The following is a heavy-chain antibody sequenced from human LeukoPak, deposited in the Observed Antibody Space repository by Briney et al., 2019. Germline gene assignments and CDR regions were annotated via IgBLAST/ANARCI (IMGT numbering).Heavy chain of an antibody. CDR1: GGSFSGYY. CDR3: ARGLEVGARARGAFDI. V-gene: IGHV4-34*01. CDR2: INHSGST. J-gene: IGHJ3*02. Sequence: SETLSLTCAVYGGSFSGYYWSWIRQPPGKGLEWIGEINHSGSTNYNPSLKSRVTISVDTSKNQFSLKLSSVTAADTAVYYCARGLEVGARARGAFDIWGQGTMVTVSS. D-gene: IGHD1-26*01.